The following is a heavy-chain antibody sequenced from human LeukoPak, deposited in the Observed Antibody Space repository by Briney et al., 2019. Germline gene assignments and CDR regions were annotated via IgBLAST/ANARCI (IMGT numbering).Heavy chain of an antibody. CDR2: ISGSGGST. J-gene: IGHJ4*02. D-gene: IGHD4-17*01. V-gene: IGHV3-23*01. CDR1: GFTVSSNY. CDR3: AKVYGSGLKRQYYFDY. Sequence: SGGSLRLSCAASGFTVSSNYMSWVRQAPGKGLEWVSAISGSGGSTYYADSVKGRVTISRDNSKNTLYLQMNSLRAEDTAVYYCAKVYGSGLKRQYYFDYWGQGTLVTVSS.